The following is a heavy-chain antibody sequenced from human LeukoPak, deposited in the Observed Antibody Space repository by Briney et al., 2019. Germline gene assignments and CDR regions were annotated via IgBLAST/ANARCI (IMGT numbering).Heavy chain of an antibody. CDR2: IYYSGST. D-gene: IGHD3-22*01. CDR1: GGSISSYY. V-gene: IGHV4-59*08. J-gene: IGHJ3*02. Sequence: SETLSLTCTVSGGSISSYYWSWIRQPPGKGLEWIGYIYYSGSTNYNPSLKSRVTISVGTSKNQFSLKLSSVTAADTAVYYCARGKTYYYDSSGYYSAFDIWGQGTMVTVSS. CDR3: ARGKTYYYDSSGYYSAFDI.